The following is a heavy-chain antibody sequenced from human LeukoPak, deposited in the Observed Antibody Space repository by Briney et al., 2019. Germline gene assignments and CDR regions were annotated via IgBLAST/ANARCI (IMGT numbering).Heavy chain of an antibody. CDR3: ARLDASGLDY. D-gene: IGHD6-19*01. J-gene: IGHJ4*02. Sequence: GGSLRLSCAASGFTFGNYWMHWVRQAPGKGLVWVSRINGDGRSTTYADSVKGRFTISRDNAKNSLYLQMNSLRADDTAVYYCARLDASGLDYWGQGTLVTVSS. V-gene: IGHV3-74*01. CDR2: INGDGRST. CDR1: GFTFGNYW.